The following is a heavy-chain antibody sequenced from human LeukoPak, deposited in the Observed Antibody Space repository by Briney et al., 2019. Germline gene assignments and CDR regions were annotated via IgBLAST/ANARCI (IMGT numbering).Heavy chain of an antibody. V-gene: IGHV2-5*02. J-gene: IGHJ5*02. CDR2: IYWDEDK. D-gene: IGHD2-2*01. CDR1: GFSLSTRGVG. Sequence: SGPTLVNPTQTLTLTCTFSGFSLSTRGVGVGLIRQPPGKALEWLALIYWDEDKRYSPSLKSRLTITKDTSKNQVVLTMTNMDPVDTATYYCAHRLPHCSSTSCTRKYNWFDPWGQGTLVTVSS. CDR3: AHRLPHCSSTSCTRKYNWFDP.